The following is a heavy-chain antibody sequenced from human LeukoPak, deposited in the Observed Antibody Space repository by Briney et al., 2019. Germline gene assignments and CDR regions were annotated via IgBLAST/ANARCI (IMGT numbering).Heavy chain of an antibody. CDR2: ISAYNGNT. V-gene: IGHV1-18*01. J-gene: IGHJ4*02. D-gene: IGHD2-2*01. CDR3: ARSTCSTCRYQLPEDY. CDR1: GYTFTSYG. Sequence: ASVKVSCKASGYTFTSYGISWVRQASGQGLEWMGWISAYNGNTNYAQKLQGRVTMTTDTSTSTAYMELRSLRSDDTAVYYCARSTCSTCRYQLPEDYSGQGTLVTVS.